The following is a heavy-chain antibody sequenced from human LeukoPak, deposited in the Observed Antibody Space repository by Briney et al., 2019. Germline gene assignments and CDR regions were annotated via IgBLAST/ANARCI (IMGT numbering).Heavy chain of an antibody. V-gene: IGHV4-39*07. D-gene: IGHD2-21*01. CDR1: GGSIGSSPYY. Sequence: SETLSLTCTVSGGSIGSSPYYWGWIRQPPGKGLEWIGSVYHSGSRYYNPSLKSRVTMSVDTSKNQFSLKLSSVTAADTAVYYCARLSVVGAFFDYWGQGTLVTVSS. CDR2: VYHSGSR. CDR3: ARLSVVGAFFDY. J-gene: IGHJ4*02.